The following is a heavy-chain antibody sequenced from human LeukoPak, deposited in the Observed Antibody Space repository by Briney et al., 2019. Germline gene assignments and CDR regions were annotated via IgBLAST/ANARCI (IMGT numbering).Heavy chain of an antibody. CDR2: IKQDGSEK. V-gene: IGHV3-7*01. CDR1: GFTLSSYW. D-gene: IGHD4-17*01. CDR3: ARAPGEGWFDP. J-gene: IGHJ5*02. Sequence: GGSLRLSCAVSGFTLSSYWMSWVRQAPGKGLEWVASIKQDGSEKYYVDSVKGRFTISRDNAKNSLYLQMNSLRAEDTALYYCARAPGEGWFDPWGQGTLVTVSS.